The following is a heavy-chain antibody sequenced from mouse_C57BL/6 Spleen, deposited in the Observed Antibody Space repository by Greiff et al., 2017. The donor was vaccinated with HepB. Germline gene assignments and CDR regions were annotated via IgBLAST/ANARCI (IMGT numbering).Heavy chain of an antibody. CDR3: VNIYDEYGYIIGY. V-gene: IGHV1-64*01. D-gene: IGHD2-4*01. J-gene: IGHJ4*01. CDR2: IHPNSGST. Sequence: QVQLQQPGAELVKPGASVKLSCKASGYTFTSYWMHWVKQRPGQGLEWIGMIHPNSGSTNYNEKFKSKATLTVDKSSSTAYMQLSSLTSEDSAVYYCVNIYDEYGYIIGYWGERKPDTVSS. CDR1: GYTFTSYW.